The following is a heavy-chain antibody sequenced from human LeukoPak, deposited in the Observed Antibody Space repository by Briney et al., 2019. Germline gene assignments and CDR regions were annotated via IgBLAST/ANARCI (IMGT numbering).Heavy chain of an antibody. D-gene: IGHD1-26*01. V-gene: IGHV1-2*02. CDR2: INPNSGGT. CDR1: GYTFTGYY. J-gene: IGHJ6*03. CDR3: ARQDPSGSYHYYYYYYMDV. Sequence: PVASVKVSCKASGYTFTGYYMHWVRQAPGQRLEWMGWINPNSGGTNYAQKFQGRVTMTRDTSISTAYMELSRLRSDDTAVYYCARQDPSGSYHYYYYYYMDVWGKGTTVTVSS.